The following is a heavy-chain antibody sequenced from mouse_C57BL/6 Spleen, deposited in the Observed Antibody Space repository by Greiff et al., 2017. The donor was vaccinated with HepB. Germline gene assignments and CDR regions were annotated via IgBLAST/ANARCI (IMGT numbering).Heavy chain of an antibody. Sequence: EVKLVESGPSLVRPSQTLSLTCTVTGFSINSDCYWIWIRQFPGNKLEYIGYTFYSGITYYNPSLESRTYITRDTSKNQFSLKLSSVTTEDTATYYCAYGSLFYYAMDYWGQGTSVTVSS. J-gene: IGHJ4*01. D-gene: IGHD1-1*01. CDR3: AYGSLFYYAMDY. CDR2: TFYSGIT. V-gene: IGHV3-3*01. CDR1: GFSINSDCY.